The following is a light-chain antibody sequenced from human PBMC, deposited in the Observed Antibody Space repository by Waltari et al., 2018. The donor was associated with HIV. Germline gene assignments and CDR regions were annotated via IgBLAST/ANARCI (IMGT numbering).Light chain of an antibody. CDR3: SSYTTRSTPDPNWV. CDR1: SRDVCGYNY. CDR2: EVS. J-gene: IGLJ3*02. V-gene: IGLV2-14*01. Sequence: QSALTQPASVSGSPGQSITISCTGTSRDVCGYNYVSWYQQHPGKAPKLMIFEVSNRPSGVSNRFSGSKSVNTASLTISGLQAEDEADYYCSSYTTRSTPDPNWVFGGGTKLTVL.